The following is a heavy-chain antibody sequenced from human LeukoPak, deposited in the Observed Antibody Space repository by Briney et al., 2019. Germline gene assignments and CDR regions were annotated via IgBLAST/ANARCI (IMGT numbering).Heavy chain of an antibody. CDR2: IYHSGST. D-gene: IGHD3-22*01. Sequence: SETLSLTCAVSGGSISSSNWWSWVRQPPGKGLEWIGEIYHSGSTNYNPSLKSRVTISVDKSKNQFSLKLSSVTAADTAVYYCASLYYYDSSGYRNWGQGTLVTVSS. J-gene: IGHJ4*02. CDR1: GGSISSSNW. CDR3: ASLYYYDSSGYRN. V-gene: IGHV4-4*02.